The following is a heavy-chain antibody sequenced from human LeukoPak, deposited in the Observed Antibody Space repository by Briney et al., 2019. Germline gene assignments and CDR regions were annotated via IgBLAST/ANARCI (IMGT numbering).Heavy chain of an antibody. Sequence: GGSLRLSCAASGFSFISYGMHWVRQAPGQGLEWVGVISDDGRRKDYADSVKGRFTISRDNSKDTLYLQMNSLRAEDTAVYYCAKRPSDYGDYVSYFDYWGQGTLVTVSS. D-gene: IGHD4-17*01. CDR1: GFSFISYG. CDR2: ISDDGRRK. V-gene: IGHV3-30*18. CDR3: AKRPSDYGDYVSYFDY. J-gene: IGHJ4*02.